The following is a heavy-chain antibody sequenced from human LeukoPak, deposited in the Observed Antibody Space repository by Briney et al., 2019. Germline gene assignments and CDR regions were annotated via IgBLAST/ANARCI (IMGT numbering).Heavy chain of an antibody. V-gene: IGHV3-23*01. CDR3: AKCILTGYYKGYMDV. J-gene: IGHJ6*03. CDR2: ISGSGGST. CDR1: GFTFSSFG. D-gene: IGHD3-9*01. Sequence: QTGGSLRLSCAASGFTFSSFGMSWVRQAPGKGLDWVSAISGSGGSTYHADSVKGRFTISRDNSKNTLYLQMNSLRAEDTAVYYCAKCILTGYYKGYMDVWGKGTTVTISS.